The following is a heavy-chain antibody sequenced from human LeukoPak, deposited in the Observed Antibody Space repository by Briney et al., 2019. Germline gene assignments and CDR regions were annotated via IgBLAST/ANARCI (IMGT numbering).Heavy chain of an antibody. V-gene: IGHV4-34*01. D-gene: IGHD5-18*01. CDR1: GGSFSGYY. J-gene: IGHJ4*02. Sequence: PSETLSLTCAVYGGSFSGYYWSWIRQPPGKGLEWIGEINHSGSTNYNPSLKSRVTISVDTSKNQFSLKLSSVTAADTAVYYCARGRVRSRRPDSYASYYFDYWGQGTLVTVSS. CDR3: ARGRVRSRRPDSYASYYFDY. CDR2: INHSGST.